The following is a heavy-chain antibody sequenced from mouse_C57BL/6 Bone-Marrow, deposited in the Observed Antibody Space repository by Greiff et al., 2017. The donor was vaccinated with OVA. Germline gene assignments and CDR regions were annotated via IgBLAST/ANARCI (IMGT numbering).Heavy chain of an antibody. CDR2: SRNKANDYTT. D-gene: IGHD2-5*01. Sequence: EVQVVESGGGLVQSGRSLRLSCATSGFTFSDFYMEWVRQAPGKGLEWIAASRNKANDYTTEYSASVKGRFIVSRDTSQSILYLQMNALRAEDTAIYYCARDAYYSNLYYYAMDYWGQGTSVTVSS. CDR3: ARDAYYSNLYYYAMDY. J-gene: IGHJ4*01. CDR1: GFTFSDFY. V-gene: IGHV7-1*01.